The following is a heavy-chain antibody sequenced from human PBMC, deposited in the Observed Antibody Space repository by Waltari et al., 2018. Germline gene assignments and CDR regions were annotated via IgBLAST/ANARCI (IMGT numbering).Heavy chain of an antibody. CDR2: INPNSDDA. V-gene: IGHV1-2*02. J-gene: IGHJ3*02. CDR1: GYPFTAYY. Sequence: QVQLVQSGTEVKKPGASVKVSCKASGYPFTAYYMHWLRQAPGQGLEGMGCINPNSDDANYAQMFQGGVTMTMDTSIDTGYLELSSLRSDDTAVYYCARDVAGSQGGAFDIWGQGTMVTVSS. D-gene: IGHD6-19*01. CDR3: ARDVAGSQGGAFDI.